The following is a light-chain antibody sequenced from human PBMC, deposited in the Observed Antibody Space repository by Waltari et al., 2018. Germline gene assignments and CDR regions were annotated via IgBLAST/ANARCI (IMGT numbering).Light chain of an antibody. CDR1: SGHSSNV. CDR3: QTGGHGTWV. V-gene: IGLV4-69*01. J-gene: IGLJ3*02. CDR2: VNSDGSH. Sequence: QLVLTQSPSASASLGASVKLTCTLSSGHSSNVIAWLQQQPEKGPRYLMKVNSDGSHSKGDKIPDRFPGSSSGTEHYLTSSSLQSEDEADYYCQTGGHGTWVFGGGTKLTVL.